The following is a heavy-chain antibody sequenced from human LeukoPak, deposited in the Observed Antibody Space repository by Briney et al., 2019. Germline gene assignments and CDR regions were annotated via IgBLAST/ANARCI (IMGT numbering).Heavy chain of an antibody. CDR2: IYYSGST. CDR3: ARVASGSWPSFDY. D-gene: IGHD6-13*01. Sequence: GSLRLSCAASGFTFRNAWMSWVRQAPGKGLEWIGYIYYSGSTYYNPSLKSRVTISVDTSKNQFSLKVNSVTAADTAVYYCARVASGSWPSFDYWGQGTLVTVSS. J-gene: IGHJ4*02. V-gene: IGHV4-59*12. CDR1: GFTFRNAW.